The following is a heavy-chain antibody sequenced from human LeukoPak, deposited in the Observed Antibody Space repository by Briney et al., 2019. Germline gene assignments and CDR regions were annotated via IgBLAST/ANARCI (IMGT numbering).Heavy chain of an antibody. J-gene: IGHJ4*02. CDR1: GFTFSDYY. D-gene: IGHD4-17*01. Sequence: GSLRLSCAASGFTFSDYYMSWIRQPPGKGLEWIGEINHSGSTNYNPSLKSRVTISVDTSKNQFSLKLSSVTAADTAVYYCATYGDYVSFDYWGQGTLVTVSS. CDR2: INHSGST. V-gene: IGHV4-34*08. CDR3: ATYGDYVSFDY.